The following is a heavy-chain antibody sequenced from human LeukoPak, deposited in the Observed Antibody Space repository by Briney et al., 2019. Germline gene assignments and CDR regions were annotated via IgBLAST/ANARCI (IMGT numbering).Heavy chain of an antibody. V-gene: IGHV3-30*18. CDR1: GFTVSSYG. Sequence: GGSLRLSCAASGFTVSSYGMHWVRQAPGKGLEWVAVISYDGSNKYYADSVKGRFTISRDNTKNTLYLQMNSLRAEDTAVYYCAKARGWELPPPDAFDIWGQGTMVTVSS. CDR3: AKARGWELPPPDAFDI. J-gene: IGHJ3*02. CDR2: ISYDGSNK. D-gene: IGHD1-26*01.